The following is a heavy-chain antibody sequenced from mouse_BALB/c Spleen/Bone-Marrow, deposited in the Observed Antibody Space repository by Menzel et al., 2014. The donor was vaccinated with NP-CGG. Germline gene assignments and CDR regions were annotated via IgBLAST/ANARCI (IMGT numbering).Heavy chain of an antibody. V-gene: IGHV1-69*02. CDR1: GYTFTDYW. J-gene: IGHJ3*01. CDR3: ARTAY. CDR2: IDPSDSET. Sequence: VQLQQSRDELVKPGAPVKLSCKASGYTFTDYWMNWEKQRPGRGLEWIGRIDPSDSETHYNQKFKDKATLTVDKSSTTAYIQLSNLTSEDSAVYFFARTAYWGQGTLVTVSA.